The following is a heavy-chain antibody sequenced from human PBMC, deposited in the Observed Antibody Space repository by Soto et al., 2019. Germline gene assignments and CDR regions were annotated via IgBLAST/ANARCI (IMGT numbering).Heavy chain of an antibody. CDR1: GFTFSPYW. V-gene: IGHV3-7*03. J-gene: IGHJ4*02. D-gene: IGHD2-8*01. CDR3: ARGSNQDY. CDR2: INNDGSEK. Sequence: EVQLVESGGDLVQPGGSLRLSCVASGFTFSPYWMSWVRQAPGRGLQWVATINNDGSEKYYADSVKGRFTISRDNARDSLYLQLTSLRAEDTAIYYCARGSNQDYLGQGTLVAVSS.